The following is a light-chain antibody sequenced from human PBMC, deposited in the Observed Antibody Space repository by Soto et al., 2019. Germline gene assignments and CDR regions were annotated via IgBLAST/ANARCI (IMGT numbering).Light chain of an antibody. CDR2: KAS. CDR3: QHYNSYSEA. CDR1: PRTSSW. V-gene: IGKV1-5*03. J-gene: IGKJ1*01. Sequence: DIRMTQFPSPLPSSLGDRAANTCRASPRTSSWLAWYQQKPGKAPKLLIYKASTLKSGVPSRFSGSGSGTEFTLTISSLQPDDFATYYCQHYNSYSEAFGQGTKVDIK.